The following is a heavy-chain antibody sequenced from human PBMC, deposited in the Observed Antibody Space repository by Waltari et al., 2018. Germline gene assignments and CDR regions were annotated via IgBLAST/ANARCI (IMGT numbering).Heavy chain of an antibody. Sequence: HWVRQAPGQALEWKGWITPFNGNTNYAQKVQDRVTITRDRSMTTAYMELSSLRSEDTAMYYCASGLSLDYWGQGTLVTVSS. CDR2: ITPFNGNT. CDR3: ASGLSLDY. J-gene: IGHJ4*02. V-gene: IGHV1-45*02.